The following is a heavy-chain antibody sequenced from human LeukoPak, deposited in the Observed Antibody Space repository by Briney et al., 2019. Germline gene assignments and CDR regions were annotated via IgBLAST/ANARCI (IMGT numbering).Heavy chain of an antibody. J-gene: IGHJ5*02. CDR2: IRQDGGAK. Sequence: GGSLRLSCAASGFTFNRHWMSWVRQAPGKGLDWVASIRQDGGAKYYVDSVKGRFIISRDNAKNSLSLEMNSLRAEDTAMYYCARLLGESTIYDLWGQGTLVTVSS. D-gene: IGHD3-16*01. V-gene: IGHV3-7*01. CDR3: ARLLGESTIYDL. CDR1: GFTFNRHW.